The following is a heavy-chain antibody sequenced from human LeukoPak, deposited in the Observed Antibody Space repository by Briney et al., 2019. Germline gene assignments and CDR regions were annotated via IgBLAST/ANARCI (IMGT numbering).Heavy chain of an antibody. CDR1: GFIFSSNA. D-gene: IGHD3-22*01. V-gene: IGHV3-66*01. Sequence: PGGSLRLSCAASGFIFSSNAMSWVRQAPGKGLEWVSVIHSGGSTYYAESVKGRFTISRDSPKNTLYLQMNSLRAEDTAVYYCAKENYDINGYYSIDYWGQGSLVTVSP. J-gene: IGHJ4*02. CDR3: AKENYDINGYYSIDY. CDR2: IHSGGST.